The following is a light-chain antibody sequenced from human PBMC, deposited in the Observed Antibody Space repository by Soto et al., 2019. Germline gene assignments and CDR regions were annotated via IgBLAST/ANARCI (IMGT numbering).Light chain of an antibody. Sequence: IVLTQSPGTLSLFPGERATVCCRSSQSVASSHLAWYRQKPGQTPRLLIYDASSRATGIPDRISGSGSGTDFTLTISRLEPEDFAVYYCQQYGSAPFTFGPGTKVDIK. J-gene: IGKJ3*01. CDR1: QSVASSH. CDR3: QQYGSAPFT. CDR2: DAS. V-gene: IGKV3-20*01.